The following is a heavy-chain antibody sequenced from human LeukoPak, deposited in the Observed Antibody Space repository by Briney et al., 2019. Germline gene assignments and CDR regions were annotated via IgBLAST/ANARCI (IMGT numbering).Heavy chain of an antibody. Sequence: PGGSLRLSCAASGFTFSSYWMSWVRQAPGKGLEWVANIKQDGSEKYYVDSVKGRFTISRDNAKNSLYLQMNSLRAEDMALYYCAKSIGTIVVITTFDYWGQGTLVTVSS. V-gene: IGHV3-7*03. CDR3: AKSIGTIVVITTFDY. D-gene: IGHD3-22*01. J-gene: IGHJ4*02. CDR1: GFTFSSYW. CDR2: IKQDGSEK.